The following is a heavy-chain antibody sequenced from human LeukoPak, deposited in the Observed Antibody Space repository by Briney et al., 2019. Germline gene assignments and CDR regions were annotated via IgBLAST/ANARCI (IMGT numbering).Heavy chain of an antibody. V-gene: IGHV3-20*04. CDR3: ARDRIKSGSYYFDY. Sequence: GGSLRLSCAASGFTFDDYGMSWVRQAPGKGLEWVSGINWNGGSTGYADSVKGRFTISRDNAKNSMYLQMNSLRAEDTAVYYCARDRIKSGSYYFDYWGQGTLVTVSS. CDR1: GFTFDDYG. CDR2: INWNGGST. J-gene: IGHJ4*02. D-gene: IGHD1-26*01.